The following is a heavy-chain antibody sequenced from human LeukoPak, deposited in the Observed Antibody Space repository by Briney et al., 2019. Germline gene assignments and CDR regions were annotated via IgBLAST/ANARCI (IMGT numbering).Heavy chain of an antibody. Sequence: PGGALRLSCAASGFTFSSAWMSWVRQAPGKGLEWVGRIKSKTDGGTTDYAAPVKGRFTISRDDSKNTLYLQMNSLKTEDTAVYYCTTAHGYYYGSGSYYPVDYWGQGTLVTVSS. J-gene: IGHJ4*02. V-gene: IGHV3-15*01. CDR3: TTAHGYYYGSGSYYPVDY. CDR2: IKSKTDGGTT. CDR1: GFTFSSAW. D-gene: IGHD3-10*01.